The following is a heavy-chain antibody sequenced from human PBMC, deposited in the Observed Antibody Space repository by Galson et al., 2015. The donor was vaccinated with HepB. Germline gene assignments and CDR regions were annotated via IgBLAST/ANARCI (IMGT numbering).Heavy chain of an antibody. Sequence: SLRLSCAASGFTFSSYAMSWVRQAPGKGLEWVSSISSSSSYIYYADSVKGRFTISRDNAKNSLYLQMNSLRAEDTAVYYCASGLGDSSGYYYGDYWGQGTLVTVSS. J-gene: IGHJ4*02. CDR1: GFTFSSYA. CDR2: ISSSSSYI. CDR3: ASGLGDSSGYYYGDY. V-gene: IGHV3-21*01. D-gene: IGHD3-22*01.